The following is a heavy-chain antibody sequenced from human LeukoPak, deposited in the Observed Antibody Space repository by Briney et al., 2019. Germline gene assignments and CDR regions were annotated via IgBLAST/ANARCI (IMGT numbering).Heavy chain of an antibody. CDR1: GFTFSSYG. Sequence: GGSLRLSCAASGFTFSSYGMHWVRQAPGKGLEWVAVISYDESNKYYADSVTGRFTISRDNSKNTLYLQMTSLRAEDTAVYYCARGDSNYGGGLDYWGQGTLVTVSS. D-gene: IGHD4-11*01. CDR3: ARGDSNYGGGLDY. CDR2: ISYDESNK. J-gene: IGHJ4*02. V-gene: IGHV3-33*05.